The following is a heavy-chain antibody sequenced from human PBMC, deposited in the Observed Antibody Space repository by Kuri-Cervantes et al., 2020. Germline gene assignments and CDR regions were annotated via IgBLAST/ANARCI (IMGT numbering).Heavy chain of an antibody. V-gene: IGHV3-49*04. CDR2: IRSKAYGGTT. D-gene: IGHD4-17*01. Sequence: GGSLRLSCTASGFTFGDYAMSWVRQAPGKGLEWVGFIRSKAYGGTTEYAAPVKGRFTISRDDSKSIAYLQMNSLKTEDTAVYYCTTDDDYGAFDIWGQGTMVTVSS. CDR3: TTDDDYGAFDI. J-gene: IGHJ3*02. CDR1: GFTFGDYA.